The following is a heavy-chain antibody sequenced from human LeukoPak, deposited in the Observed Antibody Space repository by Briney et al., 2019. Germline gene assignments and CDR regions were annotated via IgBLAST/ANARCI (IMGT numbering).Heavy chain of an antibody. Sequence: GGSLRLFCAASGFTFKYYSMNWVRQAPGKGLEWVSYISDSDTMYYADSVKGRFTISRDNAKNSLYLQMNSLRAEDTAVYYCARDLIVGTTIRYYFDYWGQGTLVTVSS. D-gene: IGHD1-26*01. CDR1: GFTFKYYS. CDR3: ARDLIVGTTIRYYFDY. CDR2: ISDSDTM. J-gene: IGHJ4*02. V-gene: IGHV3-48*01.